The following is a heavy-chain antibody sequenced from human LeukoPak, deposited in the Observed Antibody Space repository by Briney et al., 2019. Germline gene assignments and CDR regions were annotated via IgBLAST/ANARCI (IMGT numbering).Heavy chain of an antibody. Sequence: GGSLRLSCAASGFPFSSYGMSWVRQAPGKGLEWIPGIIGSGGITYYADSVKGRFTISRDNSRNTLFLQMDSLSIEDTAVYFCAKEKVAYYSSAWAGLFDTWGQGALVTVSS. CDR1: GFPFSSYG. V-gene: IGHV3-23*01. CDR3: AKEKVAYYSSAWAGLFDT. CDR2: IIGSGGIT. D-gene: IGHD6-19*01. J-gene: IGHJ5*02.